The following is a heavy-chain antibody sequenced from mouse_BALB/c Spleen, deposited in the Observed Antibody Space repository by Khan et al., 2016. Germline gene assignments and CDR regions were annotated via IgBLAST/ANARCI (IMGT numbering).Heavy chain of an antibody. J-gene: IGHJ2*01. V-gene: IGHV3-2*02. Sequence: EVQLQESGPGLVKPSQSLSLTCTVTGYSITSGYAWNWIRQFPGNTLEWMGYITHSGFTSYNPSLKGRISITRDTSKNQFFLQLISVTAEDTATYYGASSGNYFDFWGQGTTLTVSS. D-gene: IGHD1-3*01. CDR3: ASSGNYFDF. CDR2: ITHSGFT. CDR1: GYSITSGYA.